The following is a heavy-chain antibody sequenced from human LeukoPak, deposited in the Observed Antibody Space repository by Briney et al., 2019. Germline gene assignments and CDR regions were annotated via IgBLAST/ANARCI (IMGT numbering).Heavy chain of an antibody. D-gene: IGHD6-19*01. CDR3: ARDAQWLVPEGYYYYMDV. J-gene: IGHJ6*03. V-gene: IGHV3-21*01. Sequence: GGSLRLSCAGSEFTFSRYNMNWVRQAPGEGLERVSSISSSSSYIYYADSVKGRFTISRDNTQNSLFLQMSSLRAEDTAVYYCARDAQWLVPEGYYYYMDVWGKGTTVTVSS. CDR1: EFTFSRYN. CDR2: ISSSSSYI.